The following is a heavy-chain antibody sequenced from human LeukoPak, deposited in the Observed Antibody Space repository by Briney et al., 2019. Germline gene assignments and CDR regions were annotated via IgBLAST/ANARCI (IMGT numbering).Heavy chain of an antibody. J-gene: IGHJ4*02. CDR2: IIPIFGTA. D-gene: IGHD6-19*01. CDR1: GGTFSSYA. CDR3: ARGIAVAGILGDFDY. V-gene: IGHV1-69*01. Sequence: SVKVSCKASGGTFSSYAISWVRQAPGQGLEWMGGIIPIFGTANYAQKFQGRVTITADESTSTAYMELSSLRSEDTAVYYCARGIAVAGILGDFDYWGQGTLVTVSS.